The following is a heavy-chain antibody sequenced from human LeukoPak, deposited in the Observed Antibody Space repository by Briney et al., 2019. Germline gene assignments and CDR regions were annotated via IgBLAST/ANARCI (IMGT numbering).Heavy chain of an antibody. CDR2: IYTSGST. D-gene: IGHD4-23*01. V-gene: IGHV4-61*02. Sequence: SQTLSLTCTVSGGSISSGSYYWSWIRQPAGKGLEWIGRIYTSGSTNYNPSLKSRVTISVDTSKNQFSLKLSSVTAADTAVYYCARADYGGNPGGYWGQGTLVIVSS. CDR3: ARADYGGNPGGY. J-gene: IGHJ4*02. CDR1: GGSISSGSYY.